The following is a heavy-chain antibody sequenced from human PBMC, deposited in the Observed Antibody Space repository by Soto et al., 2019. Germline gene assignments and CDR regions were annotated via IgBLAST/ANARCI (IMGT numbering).Heavy chain of an antibody. Sequence: QVHLVESGGGVVHPGRSLTLSCTASGFAFSNYGIHWVRQAPGRGLEWVAVIWSDGTKKFYAGSVRGRFTISRDKTNNTIYLQMDRLRDKDTAVYYCASDWCEEPAGNETVSPFDYWGQGTLVTVSS. J-gene: IGHJ4*02. CDR3: ASDWCEEPAGNETVSPFDY. D-gene: IGHD6-13*01. CDR2: IWSDGTKK. CDR1: GFAFSNYG. V-gene: IGHV3-33*01.